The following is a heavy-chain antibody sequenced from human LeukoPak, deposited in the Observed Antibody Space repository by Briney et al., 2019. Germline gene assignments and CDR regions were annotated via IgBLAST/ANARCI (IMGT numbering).Heavy chain of an antibody. CDR3: ARAEVLLWFGELSMEPNNDAFDI. V-gene: IGHV3-30-3*01. CDR2: ISYDGFNN. D-gene: IGHD3-10*01. CDR1: GFTFSNYA. Sequence: GGSLRLSCAASGFTFSNYAMHWVRQAPGKGLEWVAVISYDGFNNYYSDSVKGRFTISRDNSKNTLYLQMNSLRGEDTAVYYCARAEVLLWFGELSMEPNNDAFDIWGQGTMVAVSS. J-gene: IGHJ3*02.